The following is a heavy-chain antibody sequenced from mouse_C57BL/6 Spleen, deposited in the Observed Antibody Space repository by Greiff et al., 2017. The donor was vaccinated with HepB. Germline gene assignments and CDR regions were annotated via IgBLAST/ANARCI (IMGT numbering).Heavy chain of an antibody. J-gene: IGHJ2*01. Sequence: VKLQESGAELMKPGASVKLSCKATGYTFTGYWIEWVKQRPGHGLEWIGEILPGSGSTNNNEKFKGKATFTADTSSNTAYMQLSSLTTEDSAIYYCARDDYDVGYFDYWGQGTTLTVSS. CDR2: ILPGSGST. V-gene: IGHV1-9*01. CDR3: ARDDYDVGYFDY. D-gene: IGHD2-4*01. CDR1: GYTFTGYW.